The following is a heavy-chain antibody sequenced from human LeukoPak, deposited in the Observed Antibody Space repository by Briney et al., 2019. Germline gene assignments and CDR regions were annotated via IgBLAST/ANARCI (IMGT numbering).Heavy chain of an antibody. J-gene: IGHJ3*02. CDR2: IIPIFGTA. CDR1: GGTFSSYA. D-gene: IGHD5-24*01. Sequence: ASVKVSCKASGGTFSSYAISWVRQAPGQGLEWMGGIIPIFGTANYAQKFQGRVTITADKSTSTAYMELSSLRSEDTAVYYCAREHRDGYNSRAFDIWGQGTMVTVSS. CDR3: AREHRDGYNSRAFDI. V-gene: IGHV1-69*06.